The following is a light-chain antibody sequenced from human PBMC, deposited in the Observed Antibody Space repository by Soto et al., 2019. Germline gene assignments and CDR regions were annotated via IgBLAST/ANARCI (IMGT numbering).Light chain of an antibody. J-gene: IGKJ2*01. CDR1: QRLSSSY. Sequence: EIVLTQSPGALSLSPGEGATLSCRASQRLSSSYVAWYQQKVGQPPRLLIYGASNRATGIPDRFSGSWSGTEFTLTISRLEPEDFAVYYCQQYGISPSYTFAQGTKVDIK. CDR3: QQYGISPSYT. V-gene: IGKV3-20*01. CDR2: GAS.